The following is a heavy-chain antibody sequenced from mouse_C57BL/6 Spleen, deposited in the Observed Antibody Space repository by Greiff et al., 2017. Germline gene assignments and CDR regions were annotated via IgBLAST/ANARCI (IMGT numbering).Heavy chain of an antibody. J-gene: IGHJ2*01. V-gene: IGHV5-6*01. Sequence: EVKLQESGGDLVKPGGSLKLSCAASGFTFSSYGMSWVRQTPDKRLEWVATISSGGSYTYYPDSVKGRFTISRDNAKNTLYLQMSSLKSEDTAMYYCARLDGNYGYFDYWGQGTTLTVSS. D-gene: IGHD2-1*01. CDR1: GFTFSSYG. CDR3: ARLDGNYGYFDY. CDR2: ISSGGSYT.